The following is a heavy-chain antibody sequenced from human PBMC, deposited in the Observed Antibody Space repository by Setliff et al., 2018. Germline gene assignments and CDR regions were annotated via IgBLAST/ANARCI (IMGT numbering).Heavy chain of an antibody. D-gene: IGHD3-22*01. CDR3: TAAEYYDHSGLRPYFDH. CDR2: VRGKSYGGTV. J-gene: IGHJ4*02. CDR1: GFTFSDNT. Sequence: SLKISCPVSGFTFSDNTLSWFRQAPGKGLEWVGFVRGKSYGGTVEYAASVRGRFTISRDDSKSIVYLQMNGLKIEDTGMYYCTAAEYYDHSGLRPYFDHWGRGLLVTVSS. V-gene: IGHV3-49*03.